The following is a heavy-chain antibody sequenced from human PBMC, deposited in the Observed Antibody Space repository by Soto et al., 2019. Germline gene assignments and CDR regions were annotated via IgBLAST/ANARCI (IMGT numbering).Heavy chain of an antibody. J-gene: IGHJ4*02. D-gene: IGHD4-4*01. V-gene: IGHV1-69*01. Sequence: QVQLVQSGAEVKKPGSSVKVSCKASGSTFSNYPIAWVRQAPGQGLEWMGAIIPIFGTIIYAQKFQGRVTITADESASTAYMELSSLTSADTALYYCARPRTVATTKGYDYWGQGTLVTVSS. CDR3: ARPRTVATTKGYDY. CDR1: GSTFSNYP. CDR2: IIPIFGTI.